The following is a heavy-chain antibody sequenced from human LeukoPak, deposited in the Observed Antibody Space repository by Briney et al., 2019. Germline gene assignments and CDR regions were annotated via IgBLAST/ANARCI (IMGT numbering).Heavy chain of an antibody. V-gene: IGHV1-2*02. CDR2: INPNSGGT. Sequence: ASVKVSCKASGYTFTGYYMHWVRQAPGQGLEWMGWINPNSGGTNYAQKFQGRVTMTRDTSISTACMELSRLRSDDTAVYYCARVRGGFYSSGWEVGFDYWGQGTLVTASS. CDR1: GYTFTGYY. D-gene: IGHD6-19*01. CDR3: ARVRGGFYSSGWEVGFDY. J-gene: IGHJ4*02.